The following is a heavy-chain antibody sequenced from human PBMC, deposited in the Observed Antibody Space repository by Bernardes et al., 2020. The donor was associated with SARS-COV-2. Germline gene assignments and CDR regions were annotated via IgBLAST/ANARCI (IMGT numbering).Heavy chain of an antibody. CDR1: GFTFSNAW. CDR3: TTEGYCCSTSCYTGDWFDP. CDR2: IKSKTDGGTT. Sequence: GGSLRLSCAASGFTFSNAWMSWVRQAPGKGLEWVGRIKSKTDGGTTDYAAPVKGRFTISRDDSKNTLYLQMNSLKTEDTAVYYCTTEGYCCSTSCYTGDWFDPWGQGTLVTVSS. J-gene: IGHJ5*02. D-gene: IGHD2-2*02. V-gene: IGHV3-15*01.